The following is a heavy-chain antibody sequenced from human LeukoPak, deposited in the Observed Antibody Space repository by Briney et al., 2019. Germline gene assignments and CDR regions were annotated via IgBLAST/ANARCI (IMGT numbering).Heavy chain of an antibody. Sequence: PGGSLRLSCAASGFTFSSYAIHWVRQAPGKGLEWVAVISYDGSNKYYADSVKGRFTISRDNSKNTLYLQMNSLRAGDTAVYYCARELNSYGDDYWGQGTLVTVSS. D-gene: IGHD5-18*01. CDR1: GFTFSSYA. J-gene: IGHJ4*02. CDR3: ARELNSYGDDY. CDR2: ISYDGSNK. V-gene: IGHV3-30-3*01.